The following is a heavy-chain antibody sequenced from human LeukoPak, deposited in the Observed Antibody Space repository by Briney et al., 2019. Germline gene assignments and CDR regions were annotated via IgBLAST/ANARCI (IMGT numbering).Heavy chain of an antibody. CDR1: GYSFNTYW. Sequence: GESLKISCKGSGYSFNTYWIGWVRQMPGKGLEWMGIIYPGDSDTKYSPSFQGQVTISADKSISTAYLQWSSLKASDTAMYYCARRRDVYSGSYCPFDFWGQGTLVTVSS. CDR2: IYPGDSDT. V-gene: IGHV5-51*01. D-gene: IGHD1-26*01. J-gene: IGHJ4*02. CDR3: ARRRDVYSGSYCPFDF.